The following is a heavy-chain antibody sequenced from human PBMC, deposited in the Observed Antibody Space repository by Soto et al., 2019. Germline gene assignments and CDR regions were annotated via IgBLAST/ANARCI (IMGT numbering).Heavy chain of an antibody. CDR2: IYYSGST. D-gene: IGHD1-20*01. CDR3: AGQGYNWNDRSFDY. CDR1: GGSISSYY. J-gene: IGHJ4*02. V-gene: IGHV4-59*01. Sequence: TLSLTCTVSGGSISSYYWSWIRQPPGKGLEWIGYIYYSGSTNYNPSLKSRVTISVDTSKNQFSLKLSSVTAADTAVYYCAGQGYNWNDRSFDYWGQGTLVTVSS.